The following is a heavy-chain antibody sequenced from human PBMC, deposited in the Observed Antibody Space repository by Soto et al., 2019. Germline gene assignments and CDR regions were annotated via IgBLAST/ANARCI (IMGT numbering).Heavy chain of an antibody. CDR3: AVTYCRDHSCPSDFDC. D-gene: IGHD2-21*01. Sequence: QVQVVQSGAEVKKPESSVKVSCKPSGGTFNTYTVNWVRLAPGHGLEWMGRFIPILDMANYAQKFQDRVTRTAVRSTFTAYMALNSLTSDDTAVYYRAVTYCRDHSCPSDFDCWGPGTRVTVSS. CDR1: GGTFNTYT. V-gene: IGHV1-69*02. J-gene: IGHJ4*02. CDR2: FIPILDMA.